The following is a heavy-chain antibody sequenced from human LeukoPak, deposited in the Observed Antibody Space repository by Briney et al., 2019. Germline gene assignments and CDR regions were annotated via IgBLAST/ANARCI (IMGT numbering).Heavy chain of an antibody. V-gene: IGHV4-39*01. CDR1: GGSISSSSYY. Sequence: PSETLSLTCTISGGSISSSSYYWGWIRQPPGKGLGWIGTIYYSGSAYYNPSLKSRVTISVDTSKSQFSLKPSSVTAADTAVYYCARQAWNYFDYWGQGTLVTVSS. D-gene: IGHD1-1*01. J-gene: IGHJ4*02. CDR2: IYYSGSA. CDR3: ARQAWNYFDY.